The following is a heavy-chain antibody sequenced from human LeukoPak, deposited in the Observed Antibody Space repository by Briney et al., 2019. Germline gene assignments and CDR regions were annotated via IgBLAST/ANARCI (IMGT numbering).Heavy chain of an antibody. D-gene: IGHD6-19*01. CDR3: ARDSRSGWGNWFDP. CDR2: IYYRGST. Sequence: PSETLSLTCTVSGGSTSSTIYYWGWIRQPPGKGLEWIGSIYYRGSTYYNPSLKSRVAISVDTSKNQFSLKLSSVTAADTAVYYCARDSRSGWGNWFDPWGQGTLVTVSS. CDR1: GGSTSSTIYY. V-gene: IGHV4-39*07. J-gene: IGHJ5*02.